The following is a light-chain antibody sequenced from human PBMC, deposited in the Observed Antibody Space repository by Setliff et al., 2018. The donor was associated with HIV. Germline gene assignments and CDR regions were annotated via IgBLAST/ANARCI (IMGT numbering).Light chain of an antibody. CDR3: CSNTGSNTYV. Sequence: QSVLTQPASVSGSPGQSITISRTGTSSDIGRYNLVSWYQQYPGKAPKLMIYQATKRPSGVSNRFSGSKSGNTASLTISGLQAEDEADYYCCSNTGSNTYVFGSGTKVTVL. CDR1: SSDIGRYNL. J-gene: IGLJ1*01. V-gene: IGLV2-23*01. CDR2: QAT.